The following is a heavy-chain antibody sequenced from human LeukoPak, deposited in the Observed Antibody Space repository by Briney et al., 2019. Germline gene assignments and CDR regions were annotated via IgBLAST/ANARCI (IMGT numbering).Heavy chain of an antibody. CDR2: ISGSGGST. CDR1: GFTFSSYA. CDR3: ARHPGDFTGIVSYYYMDV. J-gene: IGHJ6*03. V-gene: IGHV3-23*01. Sequence: GGSLRLSCAASGFTFSSYAMSWVRQAPGKGLEWVSAISGSGGSTYYVDSVKGRFTISRDNSKNTLDLQMNSLTAEDTAVYYCARHPGDFTGIVSYYYMDVWGKGTTVTVSS. D-gene: IGHD1-26*01.